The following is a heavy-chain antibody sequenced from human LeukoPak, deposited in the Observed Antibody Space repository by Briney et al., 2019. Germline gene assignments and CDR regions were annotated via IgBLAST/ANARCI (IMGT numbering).Heavy chain of an antibody. CDR1: SYSISSVYY. CDR2: LYDSGNT. V-gene: IGHV4-38-2*02. J-gene: IGHJ4*02. CDR3: ARRSARPYHGTSDYYSFDY. D-gene: IGHD3-22*01. Sequence: PSETLSLTCTVSSYSISSVYYWGWIRQPPGKGLEWIGTLYDSGNTYYNPSLKSPVSIAVDTCKHQFSLRLSSVPAAETDVYYCARRSARPYHGTSDYYSFDYWGQGTLVTVSS.